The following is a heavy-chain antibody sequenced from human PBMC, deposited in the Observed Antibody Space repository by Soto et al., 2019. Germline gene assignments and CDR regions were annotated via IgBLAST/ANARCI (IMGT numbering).Heavy chain of an antibody. CDR2: NYHNGRT. Sequence: PSETLSLTGSVAGGSINNTNYSWVWIRQPPGSGLGGIGMNYHNGRTHYAESVKTRVTIPVDTSKNQFSLKLSSVTADDTAVYYCPSSPISSGWYLTSLDWFDPWGQGPLVTVSS. D-gene: IGHD6-19*01. J-gene: IGHJ5*02. V-gene: IGHV4-39*01. CDR3: PSSPISSGWYLTSLDWFDP. CDR1: GGSINNTNYS.